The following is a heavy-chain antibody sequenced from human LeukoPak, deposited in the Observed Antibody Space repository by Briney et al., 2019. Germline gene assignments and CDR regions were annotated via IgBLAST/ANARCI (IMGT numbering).Heavy chain of an antibody. CDR1: GFTLNNYW. CDR2: IKQDGSEK. D-gene: IGHD4-23*01. J-gene: IGHJ4*02. CDR3: ARARWVQGTYYFDY. Sequence: GGSLRLSCAASGFTLNNYWMSWVRQAPGKGLEWVVNIKQDGSEKSYVDSVKGRFTISRENAKNSLYLQMTSLRVEDTAIYYCARARWVQGTYYFDYWGQGTLVTVSS. V-gene: IGHV3-7*04.